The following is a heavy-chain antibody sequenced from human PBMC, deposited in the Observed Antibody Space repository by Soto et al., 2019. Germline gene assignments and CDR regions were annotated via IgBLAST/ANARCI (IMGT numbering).Heavy chain of an antibody. J-gene: IGHJ5*02. CDR1: GGSISNSF. D-gene: IGHD3-10*01. CDR2: IYSSGST. CDR3: ARGAMARGDINWFDP. V-gene: IGHV4-4*07. Sequence: QVQLQESGPGLVKPSETLSLICTVSGGSISNSFWSWIRQPAGKGLEWIGRIYSSGSTNYSPSLKSRVTMSVDTSKNQFSLKLTSVTAADTAVYYCARGAMARGDINWFDPWGQGTLVTVS.